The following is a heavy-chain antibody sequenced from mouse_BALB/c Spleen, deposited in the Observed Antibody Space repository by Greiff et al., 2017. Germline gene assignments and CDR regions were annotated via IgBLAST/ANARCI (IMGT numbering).Heavy chain of an antibody. CDR1: GYSFTGYF. CDR2: INPYNGDT. D-gene: IGHD2-1*01. J-gene: IGHJ2*01. CDR3: AREGDGNYYFDY. V-gene: IGHV1-20*02. Sequence: VQLQQSGPELVKPGASVKISCKASGYSFTGYFMNWVMQSHGKSLEWIGRINPYNGDTFYNQKFKGKATLTVDKSSSTAHMELRSLASEDSAVYYCAREGDGNYYFDYWGQGTTLTVSS.